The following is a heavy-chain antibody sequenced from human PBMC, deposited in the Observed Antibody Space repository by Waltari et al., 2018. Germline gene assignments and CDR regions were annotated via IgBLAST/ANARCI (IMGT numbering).Heavy chain of an antibody. Sequence: QVQLVQSGAEVKKPGASVKVSCRASGYTFTGYYMHWVRQAPGQGLEWMGRINPKSGGTNYAQKLQGRVTMTRDTSISTAYMELSRLRSDDTAVYYCARDITYYDFWSGYYYYYYYGMDVWGQGTTVTVSS. D-gene: IGHD3-3*01. CDR3: ARDITYYDFWSGYYYYYYYGMDV. J-gene: IGHJ6*02. CDR1: GYTFTGYY. V-gene: IGHV1-2*06. CDR2: INPKSGGT.